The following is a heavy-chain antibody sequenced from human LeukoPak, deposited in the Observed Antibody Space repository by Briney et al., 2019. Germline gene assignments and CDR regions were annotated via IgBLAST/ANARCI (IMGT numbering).Heavy chain of an antibody. D-gene: IGHD1-26*01. CDR1: GFTFSSYS. CDR3: ARGRAGATSGDY. Sequence: GGSLRLSCAASGFTFSSYSMNWVRQAPGKGLEWVSSISSSSSTIYYADSVKGRFTISRDNAKNSLYLQMNSLRAEDTAVYYCARGRAGATSGDYGGQGTLVTVSS. CDR2: ISSSSSTI. J-gene: IGHJ4*02. V-gene: IGHV3-48*01.